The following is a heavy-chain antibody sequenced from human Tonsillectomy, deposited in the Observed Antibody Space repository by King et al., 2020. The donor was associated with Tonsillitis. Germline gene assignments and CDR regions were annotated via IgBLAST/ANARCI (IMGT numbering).Heavy chain of an antibody. CDR3: AREPGAGEDGDDAGPTDKD. J-gene: IGHJ4*02. D-gene: IGHD3-10*01. CDR1: GSPFTSSA. Sequence: VQLVESGSELQTPGASVKVSCQASGSPFTSSALNWVRQAPGQGLEWMGWINTNTGNPTYAQGFTGRFVFSLDNSVTTASLQIRSLKAEDTAVYYWAREPGAGEDGDDAGPTDKDGGQGTRGTVS. V-gene: IGHV7-4-1*02. CDR2: INTNTGNP.